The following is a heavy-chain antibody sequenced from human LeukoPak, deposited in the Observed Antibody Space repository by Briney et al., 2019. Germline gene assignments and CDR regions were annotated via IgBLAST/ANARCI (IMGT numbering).Heavy chain of an antibody. Sequence: PSETLSLTCAVYGGSFSGYYWSWIRQPPGKGLEWIGKINHSGSTNYNPSLKSRVTISVDTSKNQFSLKLSSVTAADTAVYYCARERGYDFWSGYYSNFDYWGQGTLVTVSS. V-gene: IGHV4-34*01. CDR1: GGSFSGYY. CDR2: INHSGST. J-gene: IGHJ4*02. D-gene: IGHD3-3*01. CDR3: ARERGYDFWSGYYSNFDY.